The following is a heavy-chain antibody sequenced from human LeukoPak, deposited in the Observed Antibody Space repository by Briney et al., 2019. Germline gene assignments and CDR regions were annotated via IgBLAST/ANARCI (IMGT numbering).Heavy chain of an antibody. CDR2: ISYDGDNK. V-gene: IGHV3-30*18. CDR1: GFTFSNYG. Sequence: GGSLRLSCAASGFTFSNYGMHWVRQAPGKGLEWVAVISYDGDNKYYADSVKGRFTISRDNSKNTLYLQMNSLRAEDTAVYYCAKDRLTGLGYGPAFDYWGQGTLVTVSS. CDR3: AKDRLTGLGYGPAFDY. D-gene: IGHD5-18*01. J-gene: IGHJ4*02.